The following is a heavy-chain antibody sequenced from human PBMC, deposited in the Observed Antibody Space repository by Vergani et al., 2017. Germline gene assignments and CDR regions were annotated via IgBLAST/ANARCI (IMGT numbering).Heavy chain of an antibody. Sequence: EVQLLESGGGLVQPGGSLRLSCAASGFTFSSYAMSWVRQAPGKGLEWVSAISGSGGSTYYADSVKGRFNISRDNSKNTLYLQMNSLRAEDTAVYYCAKGLRYFDWLSEYYFDCWGQGTLVTVSS. CDR1: GFTFSSYA. V-gene: IGHV3-23*01. CDR3: AKGLRYFDWLSEYYFDC. D-gene: IGHD3-9*01. CDR2: ISGSGGST. J-gene: IGHJ4*02.